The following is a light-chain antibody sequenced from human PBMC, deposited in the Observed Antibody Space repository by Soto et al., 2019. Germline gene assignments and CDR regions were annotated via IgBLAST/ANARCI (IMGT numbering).Light chain of an antibody. CDR1: QHVTTTY. CDR3: QQYDSSST. Sequence: IVLTQSPATLSLSPGERATLSCTASQHVTTTYIAWYQQKFGQAPRLLIYGASTRATGTPGRFTGGGLGTDVTLTSSRVEPEDFAVYYCQQYDSSSTFGGGTKVEMK. V-gene: IGKV3-20*01. CDR2: GAS. J-gene: IGKJ4*01.